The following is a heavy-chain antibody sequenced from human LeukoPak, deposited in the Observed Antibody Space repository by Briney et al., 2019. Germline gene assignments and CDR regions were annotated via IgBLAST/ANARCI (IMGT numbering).Heavy chain of an antibody. D-gene: IGHD5-24*01. V-gene: IGHV4-59*01. CDR1: GGSISNYY. CDR2: IFYSGST. J-gene: IGHJ4*02. Sequence: SETLSLTCSVSGGSISNYYWSWIRQPPGKELEWIGHIFYSGSTTYNPSLKSRVTISVDTSKNQFSLKLSSVTAADTAVYYCARLSRGDGYNYHDYWGQGTLVTVSS. CDR3: ARLSRGDGYNYHDY.